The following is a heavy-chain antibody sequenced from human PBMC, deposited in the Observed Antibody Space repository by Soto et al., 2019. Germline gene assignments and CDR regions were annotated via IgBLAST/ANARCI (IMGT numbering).Heavy chain of an antibody. V-gene: IGHV4-59*08. Sequence: SETLSLTCGVYGGYFHYDYGSWIRQSPGKGLEWIGYIYYSGSTNYNPSLKSRVTISVDTSKNQFSLKLSSMTAADTAVYYCARHNYGSGSTYFDYWGQGTLVTVS. CDR1: GGYFHYDY. D-gene: IGHD3-10*01. J-gene: IGHJ4*02. CDR2: IYYSGST. CDR3: ARHNYGSGSTYFDY.